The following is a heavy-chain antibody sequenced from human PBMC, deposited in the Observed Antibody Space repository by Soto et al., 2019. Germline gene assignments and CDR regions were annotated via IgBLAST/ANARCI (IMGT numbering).Heavy chain of an antibody. CDR1: GFTFSDYY. J-gene: IGHJ4*02. Sequence: QVQLVESGGGLVKPGGSLRLSCAASGFTFSDYYMSWIRQAPGKGLEWVSYISSSGSTIYYADSVKGRFTISRDNAKNSLYLQMNSLRAEDTAVYYCARDLLSFATHRQWLVGYFDYWGQGTLVTVSS. CDR3: ARDLLSFATHRQWLVGYFDY. V-gene: IGHV3-11*01. CDR2: ISSSGSTI. D-gene: IGHD6-19*01.